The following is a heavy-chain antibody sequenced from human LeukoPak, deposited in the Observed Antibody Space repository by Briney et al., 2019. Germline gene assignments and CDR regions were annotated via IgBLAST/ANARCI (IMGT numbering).Heavy chain of an antibody. CDR1: GFTFSSYW. V-gene: IGHV3-74*01. CDR2: INSDGSST. Sequence: GGSLRLSCAASGFTFSSYWMHWVRQAPGKGLVWVSRINSDGSSTSYADSVKGRFTISRDNAKNTLYLQMNSLRAEDTAVYYCARGPHHYYDISGYCGAWGQGTLVTVSS. J-gene: IGHJ5*02. D-gene: IGHD3-22*01. CDR3: ARGPHHYYDISGYCGA.